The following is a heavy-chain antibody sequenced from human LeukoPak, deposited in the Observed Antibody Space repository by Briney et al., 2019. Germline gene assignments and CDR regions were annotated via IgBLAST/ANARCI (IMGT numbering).Heavy chain of an antibody. D-gene: IGHD2-2*01. CDR3: ARAQDIVVVPAAIDPYYYGMDV. CDR2: IIPIFGTA. J-gene: IGHJ6*04. V-gene: IGHV1-69*13. Sequence: SVKVSCKASGGTFSSYAISWVRQAPGQGLEWMGGIIPIFGTANYAQKFQGRVTITADESTSTAYMELSSLRSEDTAVYYCARAQDIVVVPAAIDPYYYGMDVWGKGTTVTLSS. CDR1: GGTFSSYA.